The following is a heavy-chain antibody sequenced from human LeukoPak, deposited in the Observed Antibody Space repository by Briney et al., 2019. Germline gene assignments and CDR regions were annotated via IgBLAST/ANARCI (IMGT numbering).Heavy chain of an antibody. D-gene: IGHD6-19*01. CDR1: GATFSSYA. CDR3: ARLDIAVAGTPGSY. CDR2: IIPIFGTA. Sequence: SEKVSCKASGATFSSYAISWVRQAPGQRLEWIGGIIPIFGTANYAQKIQGRVTITADESTSTAYMELSSLRSEDTAVYYCARLDIAVAGTPGSYWGQGTLVTVSS. V-gene: IGHV1-69*01. J-gene: IGHJ4*02.